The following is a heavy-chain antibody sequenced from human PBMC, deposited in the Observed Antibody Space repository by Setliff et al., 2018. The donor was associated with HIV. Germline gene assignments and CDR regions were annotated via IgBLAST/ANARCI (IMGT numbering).Heavy chain of an antibody. D-gene: IGHD3-22*01. CDR3: ARDYFDSSAYHYGFGAFDI. Sequence: GASVKVSCKASGYTFTSYAIHWVRQAPGQSLEWMGWINAGYGNTKYSQKFQGRVTITRDASASTAYMELSSLRSEDTAVYYCARDYFDSSAYHYGFGAFDIWGQGTMVTVS. J-gene: IGHJ3*02. CDR2: INAGYGNT. CDR1: GYTFTSYA. V-gene: IGHV1-3*01.